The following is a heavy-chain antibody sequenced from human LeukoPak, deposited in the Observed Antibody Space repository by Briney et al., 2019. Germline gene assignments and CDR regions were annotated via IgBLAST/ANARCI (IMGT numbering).Heavy chain of an antibody. CDR3: ARYRPRTTKGGGFDY. Sequence: GGSLRLSCAASGFTFSDFEMNWVRQAPGKGLEWVSDIKGRFTISRDNAKNSLYLPMNSLRVEDTAVYYGARYRPRTTKGGGFDYYGQGNRVTVSS. D-gene: IGHD2-15*01. V-gene: IGHV3-48*03. J-gene: IGHJ4*02. CDR2: I. CDR1: GFTFSDFE.